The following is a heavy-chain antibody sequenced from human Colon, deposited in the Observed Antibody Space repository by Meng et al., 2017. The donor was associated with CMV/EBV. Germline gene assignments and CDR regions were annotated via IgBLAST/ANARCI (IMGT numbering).Heavy chain of an antibody. CDR2: KSSDGSIE. Sequence: GESLKISCAASGFTFNIYDIHWVRQAPGKGLEWLAIKSSDGSIESYADSVKGRFFISRDHSKSSVYLQMNSLRSDDTAVYYCARDRPGGIEYWGQGTLVTVSS. CDR1: GFTFNIYD. D-gene: IGHD3-16*01. V-gene: IGHV3-30*19. J-gene: IGHJ4*02. CDR3: ARDRPGGIEY.